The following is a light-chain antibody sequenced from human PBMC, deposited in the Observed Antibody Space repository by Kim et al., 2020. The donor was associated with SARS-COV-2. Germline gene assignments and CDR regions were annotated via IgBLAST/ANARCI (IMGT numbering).Light chain of an antibody. J-gene: IGKJ1*01. CDR3: QQYNNWPPWT. Sequence: SPGARATLSCRGSQSVSSNLSWYQQKPGQAPRLLLYGASTRATGIPARFSGSGSGTEFTLTISSLQSEDFAVYYCQQYNNWPPWTFGQGTKVDIK. CDR2: GAS. CDR1: QSVSSN. V-gene: IGKV3-15*01.